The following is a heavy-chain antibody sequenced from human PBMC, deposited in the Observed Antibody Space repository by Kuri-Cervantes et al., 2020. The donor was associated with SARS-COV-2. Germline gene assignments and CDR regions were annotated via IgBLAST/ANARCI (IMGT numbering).Heavy chain of an antibody. CDR3: ARGIAAAGYFDY. J-gene: IGHJ4*02. V-gene: IGHV3-30-3*01. CDR2: ISYDGSNK. D-gene: IGHD6-13*01. CDR1: GFTFGDYA. Sequence: GGSLRLSCTASGFTFGDYAMSWVRQAPGKGLEWVAVISYDGSNKYYADSVKGRFTISRDNSKNTLYLQMNSLRAEDTAVYYCARGIAAAGYFDYWGQGTLVTVSS.